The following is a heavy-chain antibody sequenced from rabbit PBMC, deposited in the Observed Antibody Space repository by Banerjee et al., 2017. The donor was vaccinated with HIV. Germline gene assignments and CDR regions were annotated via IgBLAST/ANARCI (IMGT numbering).Heavy chain of an antibody. J-gene: IGHJ4*01. CDR2: IAAGSSGNT. V-gene: IGHV1S40*01. Sequence: QSLEESGGDLVKPGASLTLTCTASGFSFSSNAMCWVRQAPGKGLEWIACIAAGSSGNTYYASWAKGRFTISKPSSTTVTLQMTSLTAADTATYFCARDYTGYGYATLWGPGTLVTVS. CDR1: GFSFSSNA. CDR3: ARDYTGYGYATL. D-gene: IGHD6-1*01.